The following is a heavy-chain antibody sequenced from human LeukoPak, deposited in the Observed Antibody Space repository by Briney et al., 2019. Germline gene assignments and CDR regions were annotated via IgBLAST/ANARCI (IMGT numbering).Heavy chain of an antibody. CDR3: ARDDVVETAAAVYSDDY. Sequence: SETLSLTCTVSGYSISSGYYWGWIRQPPGKGLEWIGSIYHSGSTYYNPSLKSRVTISVDTSKNQFSLKLSSVTAADTAVYYCARDDVVETAAAVYSDDYLGQGTLVTVSS. CDR1: GYSISSGYY. CDR2: IYHSGST. V-gene: IGHV4-38-2*02. D-gene: IGHD6-13*01. J-gene: IGHJ4*02.